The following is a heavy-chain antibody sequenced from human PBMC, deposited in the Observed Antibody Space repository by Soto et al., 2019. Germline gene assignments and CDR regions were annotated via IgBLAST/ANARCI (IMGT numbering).Heavy chain of an antibody. J-gene: IGHJ4*02. D-gene: IGHD6-6*01. CDR1: GFTFGDYA. CDR3: TRDKPNPQSGYSSSFDY. Sequence: GGSLRLSCTASGFTFGDYAMSWFRQAPGKGLEWVGFIRSKAYGGTTEYAASVKGRFTISRDDSKSIAYLQMNSLKTEDTAVYYCTRDKPNPQSGYSSSFDYWGQGTLVTVSS. CDR2: IRSKAYGGTT. V-gene: IGHV3-49*03.